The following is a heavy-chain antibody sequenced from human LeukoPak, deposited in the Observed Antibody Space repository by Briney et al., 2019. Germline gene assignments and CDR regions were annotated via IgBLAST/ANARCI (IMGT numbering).Heavy chain of an antibody. D-gene: IGHD1-26*01. CDR3: ARDWGYDGSTLD. J-gene: IGHJ4*02. CDR1: GYTFTSYG. Sequence: GASVKVSCKASGYTFTSYGISWVRQAPGQGLEWMGWISAYNGNTNYAQKLQGRVTMTTDTSTSTAHMELRSLRSDDTAVYYCARDWGYDGSTLDWGQGTLVTVSS. V-gene: IGHV1-18*01. CDR2: ISAYNGNT.